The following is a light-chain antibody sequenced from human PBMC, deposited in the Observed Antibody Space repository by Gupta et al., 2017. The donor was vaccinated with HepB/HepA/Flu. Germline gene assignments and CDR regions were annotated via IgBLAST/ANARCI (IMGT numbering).Light chain of an antibody. Sequence: DIVLTQSPGTLSLSPGERTTLSCRAGQSVSGSYLAWYQQKPGQAPRLLIYAASSRATGIPDRLRGSGAGTDFTLTISRREPEDFAVYDGQQYGSQWTFGKGTKVEIK. CDR1: QSVSGSY. V-gene: IGKV3-20*01. J-gene: IGKJ1*01. CDR3: QQYGSQWT. CDR2: AAS.